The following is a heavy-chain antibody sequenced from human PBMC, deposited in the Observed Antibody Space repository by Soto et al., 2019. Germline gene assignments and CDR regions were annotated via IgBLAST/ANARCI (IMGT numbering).Heavy chain of an antibody. CDR3: ARDDEYSGNGMDV. J-gene: IGHJ6*01. Sequence: QVQLVESGGGVVQPGRSLRLSCAASGFTFSNYGRHWARQAPGKGLAWVAVILNDGSNRYHADSVKDRFTISRDNSKNMLYLQMNSLRAEDTAVYYCARDDEYSGNGMDVWGQGTTVTVSP. D-gene: IGHD3-10*01. CDR1: GFTFSNYG. CDR2: ILNDGSNR. V-gene: IGHV3-33*01.